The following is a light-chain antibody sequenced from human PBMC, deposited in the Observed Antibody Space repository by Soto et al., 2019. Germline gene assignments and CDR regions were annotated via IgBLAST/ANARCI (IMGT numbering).Light chain of an antibody. CDR1: ENIRTS. V-gene: IGKV3-11*01. J-gene: IGKJ4*01. CDR2: DAF. CDR3: QQRASWPPFT. Sequence: EVILTQFPATLSMSPGESATLSCRASENIRTSLAWYQHRPGQPPRLLIYDAFNRATGIPPRFSGGGSGTDFTLTISGLEPEHFAVYYCQQRASWPPFTFGGGPKGEIK.